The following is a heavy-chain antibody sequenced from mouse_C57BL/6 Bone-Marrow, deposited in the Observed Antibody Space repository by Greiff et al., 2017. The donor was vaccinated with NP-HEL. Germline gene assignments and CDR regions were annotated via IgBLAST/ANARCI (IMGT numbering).Heavy chain of an antibody. Sequence: QVQLQQSGAELVRPGASVKLSCKASGYTFTDYYINWVKQRPGQGLEWIARIYPGSGNTYYNEKFKGKATLTAEKSSSTAYMQLSSLTSEDSAVYFCARSHPYYSNSYWYFDVWGTGTTVTVSS. CDR3: ARSHPYYSNSYWYFDV. V-gene: IGHV1-76*01. J-gene: IGHJ1*03. CDR2: IYPGSGNT. D-gene: IGHD2-5*01. CDR1: GYTFTDYY.